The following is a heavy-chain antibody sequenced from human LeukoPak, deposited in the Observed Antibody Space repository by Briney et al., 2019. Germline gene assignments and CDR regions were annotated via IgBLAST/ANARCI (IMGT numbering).Heavy chain of an antibody. D-gene: IGHD3-22*01. CDR1: GFTFSNAW. CDR3: ARGLYDSSGFAY. Sequence: GGSLKLSCAASGFTFSNAWMSWVRQAPGKGLEWVGRIKSKTDGGTTDYAAPVKGRFTISRDNAKNSLYLQMNSLRAEDTAVYYCARGLYDSSGFAYWGQGTLVTVSS. V-gene: IGHV3-15*01. J-gene: IGHJ4*02. CDR2: IKSKTDGGTT.